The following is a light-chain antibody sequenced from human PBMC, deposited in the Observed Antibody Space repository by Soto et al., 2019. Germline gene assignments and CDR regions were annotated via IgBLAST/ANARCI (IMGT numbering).Light chain of an antibody. J-gene: IGLJ3*02. CDR1: SSNIGTGF. CDR3: AGWDDNVKGWV. Sequence: QSVLTQAPSASGTLGQRVTIPCSGSSSNIGTGFVYWYQQLPGAAPRLLIYTTNQRPSGVPDRFSASKSGASASLAIDGLRPDDEADYYCAGWDDNVKGWVFGGGTQLTVL. V-gene: IGLV1-47*02. CDR2: TTN.